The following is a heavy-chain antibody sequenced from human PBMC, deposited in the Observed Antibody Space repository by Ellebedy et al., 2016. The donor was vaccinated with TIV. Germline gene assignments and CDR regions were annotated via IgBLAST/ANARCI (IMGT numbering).Heavy chain of an antibody. CDR1: GFTFSSYA. Sequence: GESLKISCAASGFTFSSYAMHWVRQAPGKGLEWVAVISYDGSNKYYADSVKGRFTISRDNSKNTLYLQMNSLRAEDTAVYYCARVYSSGWYHVSLKDWFDPWGQGTLVTVSS. CDR3: ARVYSSGWYHVSLKDWFDP. J-gene: IGHJ5*02. D-gene: IGHD6-19*01. CDR2: ISYDGSNK. V-gene: IGHV3-30-3*01.